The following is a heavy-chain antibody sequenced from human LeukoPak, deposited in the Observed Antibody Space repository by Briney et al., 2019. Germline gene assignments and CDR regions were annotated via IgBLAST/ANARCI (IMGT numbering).Heavy chain of an antibody. CDR2: ISYDGSNK. J-gene: IGHJ4*02. V-gene: IGHV3-30*04. CDR1: GFTFSSYA. Sequence: GGSLRLSCAASGFTFSSYAMHWVRQAPGKGLEWVAVISYDGSNKYYADSVKGRFTISRDNAKNSLYLQMNSLGAEDTAVYYCASSAGGFDYWGQGTLVTVSS. D-gene: IGHD6-13*01. CDR3: ASSAGGFDY.